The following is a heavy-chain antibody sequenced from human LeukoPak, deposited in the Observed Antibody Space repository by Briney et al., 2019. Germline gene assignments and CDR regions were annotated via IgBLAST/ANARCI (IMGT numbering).Heavy chain of an antibody. CDR1: GLSFSNAW. Sequence: AGTLRLSCTASGLSFSNAWMSWVRQAPGKGLEWVSAISGSGGSTYYADSVKGRFTISRDNSKDALYLQINSLRAEDTAVYCCAKGGSQYSSSWFSTFDYWGQGTLVTAPS. CDR2: ISGSGGST. D-gene: IGHD6-13*01. CDR3: AKGGSQYSSSWFSTFDY. V-gene: IGHV3-23*01. J-gene: IGHJ4*02.